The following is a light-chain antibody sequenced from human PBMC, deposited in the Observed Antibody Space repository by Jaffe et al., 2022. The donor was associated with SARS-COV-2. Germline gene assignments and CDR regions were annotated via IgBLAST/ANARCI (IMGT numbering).Light chain of an antibody. CDR2: WAS. CDR1: QSVLHSSNNKNN. J-gene: IGKJ2*01. CDR3: QQYYTYPYT. V-gene: IGKV4-1*01. Sequence: DNVMTQSPDSLAVSLGERATINCKSSQSVLHSSNNKNNLAWYQQKPGQPPKLLIYWASIRQSGVPDRFSGSGSGTDFTLTISSLQAEDVAVYYCQQYYTYPYTFGQGTKLEIK.